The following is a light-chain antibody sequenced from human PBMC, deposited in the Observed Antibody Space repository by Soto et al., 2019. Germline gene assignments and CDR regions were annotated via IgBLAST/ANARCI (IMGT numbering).Light chain of an antibody. V-gene: IGKV3-15*01. Sequence: EIVMTQSPATLSVSPGERATLSCRASQSVSSNLAWYQQKPGQAPRLLIYGASTRAIGIPDRFSGGASGTEFTLTISSLQSEDFAVYYCQQYHNWPITFGQGTRLGIE. CDR2: GAS. CDR1: QSVSSN. J-gene: IGKJ5*01. CDR3: QQYHNWPIT.